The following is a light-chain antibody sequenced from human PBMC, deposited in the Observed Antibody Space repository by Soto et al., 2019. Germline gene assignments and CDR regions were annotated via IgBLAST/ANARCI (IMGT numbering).Light chain of an antibody. J-gene: IGLJ1*01. Sequence: QSALAQPPSASGSPGQSVTISCAGTSNDVGGYNFVSWYQQHPGKAPKLIIFEVSKRPSGVPDRFSGSKFGNTASLTGSGLQAEDEADYYCSSYAGNNIFYVFGTGTKLTVL. V-gene: IGLV2-8*01. CDR2: EVS. CDR1: SNDVGGYNF. CDR3: SSYAGNNIFYV.